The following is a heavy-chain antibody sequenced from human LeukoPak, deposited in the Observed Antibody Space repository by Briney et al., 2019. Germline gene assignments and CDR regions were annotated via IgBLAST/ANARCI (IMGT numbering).Heavy chain of an antibody. Sequence: GESLKISCKGSGYSFTNYWIGWVRQMSGKGLEWVAIIYPGDSDTRYSPSFQGQVTISADKSINTAYLQWSSLTASDTAMYYCARQGVPGLLYFDSWGPGTLVTVSS. CDR3: ARQGVPGLLYFDS. CDR2: IYPGDSDT. CDR1: GYSFTNYW. V-gene: IGHV5-51*01. D-gene: IGHD2-15*01. J-gene: IGHJ4*02.